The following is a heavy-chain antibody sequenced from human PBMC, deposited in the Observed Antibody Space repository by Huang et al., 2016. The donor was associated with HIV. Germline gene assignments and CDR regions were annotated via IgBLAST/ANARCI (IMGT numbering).Heavy chain of an antibody. Sequence: QVQLQESGPGPVKPSQNLSLTCTVSGVSIGSGGYYWSWIRQPPGKGLEWSGSSYFRWRTDYNPSLKSRVTISVDTSKNQFSLKLSSLTAADTAVYYCTRGHSYGFGRNYFDYWGQGTLVTVSS. V-gene: IGHV4-30-4*08. CDR2: SYFRWRT. J-gene: IGHJ4*02. CDR3: TRGHSYGFGRNYFDY. CDR1: GVSIGSGGYY. D-gene: IGHD5-18*01.